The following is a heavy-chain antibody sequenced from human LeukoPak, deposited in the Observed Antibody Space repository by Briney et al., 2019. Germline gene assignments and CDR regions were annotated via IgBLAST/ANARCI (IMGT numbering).Heavy chain of an antibody. CDR2: INWNGGST. CDR1: GFTFDDYG. V-gene: IGHV3-20*01. D-gene: IGHD4-17*01. J-gene: IGHJ6*03. Sequence: PGGSLRLSCAASGFTFDDYGMSWVRQAPGKGLEWVSGINWNGGSTGYADSVKGRFTISRDNAKNSLYLQMNSLRAEDTALYHCARVAIGDYPIYYYYMDVWGKGTTVTISS. CDR3: ARVAIGDYPIYYYYMDV.